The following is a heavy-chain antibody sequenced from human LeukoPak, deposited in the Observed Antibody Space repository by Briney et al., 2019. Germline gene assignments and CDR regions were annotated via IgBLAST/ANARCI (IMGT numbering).Heavy chain of an antibody. CDR1: GFTFSSYE. J-gene: IGHJ4*02. CDR3: AKDMYYYDSSGYQY. D-gene: IGHD3-22*01. V-gene: IGHV3-48*03. Sequence: GGSLRLSCAASGFTFSSYEMNWVRQAPGKGLEWVSYISSSGSTIYYADSVKGRFTISRDNSKNTLYLQMNSLRAEDTAVYYCAKDMYYYDSSGYQYWGQGTLVTVSS. CDR2: ISSSGSTI.